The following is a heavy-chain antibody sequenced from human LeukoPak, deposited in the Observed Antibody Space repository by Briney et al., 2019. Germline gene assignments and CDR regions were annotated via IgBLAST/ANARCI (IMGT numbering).Heavy chain of an antibody. CDR3: ATYSSSNGREFQY. J-gene: IGHJ1*01. CDR1: GFTFSSYA. V-gene: IGHV3-23*01. D-gene: IGHD2-2*01. Sequence: GGSLRLSCAASGFTFSSYAMSWVRQAPGKGLEWVSGISGNGASTYYVDSVKGRFTISRDNAKNSLYLQMNSLRAEDTAVYYCATYSSSNGREFQYWGQGTLVTVSS. CDR2: ISGNGAST.